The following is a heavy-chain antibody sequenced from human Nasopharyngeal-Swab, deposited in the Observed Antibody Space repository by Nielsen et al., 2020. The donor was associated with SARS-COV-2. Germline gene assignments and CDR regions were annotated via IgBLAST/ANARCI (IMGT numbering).Heavy chain of an antibody. D-gene: IGHD3-10*01. Sequence: GESLKISCQGSGYRFSTYWIKWVRQMPGKGLEWMGIIYPGYSDTRYSPSFQGQVSISVDKSITTAYLQWNSLKASDTATYFCAIDYGSGTYGLDVWGQGTRVTVSS. J-gene: IGHJ6*02. V-gene: IGHV5-51*01. CDR2: IYPGYSDT. CDR1: GYRFSTYW. CDR3: AIDYGSGTYGLDV.